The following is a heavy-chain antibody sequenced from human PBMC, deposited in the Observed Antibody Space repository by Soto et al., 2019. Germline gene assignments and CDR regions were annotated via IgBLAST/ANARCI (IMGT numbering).Heavy chain of an antibody. CDR2: IYYSGST. Sequence: QVQLQESGPGLVKPSQTLSLTCTVSGGSISSGGYYWSWIRQHPGKGLEWIGYIYYSGSTYYNPSLKSRVTISVDTSKNQFSLKLSSVTAADTGVYYCARGQELLVGHRKVVYYYYMHVWGKGTTVTVSS. CDR3: ARGQELLVGHRKVVYYYYMHV. V-gene: IGHV4-31*03. CDR1: GGSISSGGYY. J-gene: IGHJ6*03. D-gene: IGHD3-10*01.